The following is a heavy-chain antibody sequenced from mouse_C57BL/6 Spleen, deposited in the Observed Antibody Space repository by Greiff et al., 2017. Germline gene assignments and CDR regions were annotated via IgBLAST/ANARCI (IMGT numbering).Heavy chain of an antibody. J-gene: IGHJ1*03. CDR1: GYTFTDYE. CDR3: TGYGNYVWYFDV. V-gene: IGHV1-15*01. D-gene: IGHD2-1*01. Sequence: QVQLQQSGAELVRPGASVTLSCKASGYTFTDYEMHWVKQTPVHGLEWIGAIDPETGGTAYNQKFKGKAILTADKSSSTAYMELRSLTSEDSAVYDCTGYGNYVWYFDVWGTGTTVTVSS. CDR2: IDPETGGT.